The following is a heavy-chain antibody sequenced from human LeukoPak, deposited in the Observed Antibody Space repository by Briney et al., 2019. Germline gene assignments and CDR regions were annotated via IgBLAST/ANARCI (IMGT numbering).Heavy chain of an antibody. CDR3: ARDRRYSSGWYVSSAYGMDV. V-gene: IGHV3-74*01. Sequence: GGSLRLSCAASGNYWMHWVRQAPGKGLVWVSHINSDGSWASYADSVKGRFTISRDNAKNSLYLQKNSLRAEDTAVYYCARDRRYSSGWYVSSAYGMDVWGQGTTVTVSS. J-gene: IGHJ6*02. CDR2: INSDGSWA. CDR1: GNYW. D-gene: IGHD6-19*01.